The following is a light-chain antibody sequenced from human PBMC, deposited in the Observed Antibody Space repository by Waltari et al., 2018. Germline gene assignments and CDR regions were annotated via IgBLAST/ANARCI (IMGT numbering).Light chain of an antibody. J-gene: IGKJ3*01. CDR1: QSVSSN. CDR2: GAS. V-gene: IGKV3-15*01. Sequence: EIVMTHSPATLSVSPGEKAILSCRASQSVSSNLAWYQQKPVQAPRLLIYGASTRAPGIAGRFSGSWSGTEFTLTISSLQSEDFAVYFCQQYNNWPPTFGPGTKVDIK. CDR3: QQYNNWPPT.